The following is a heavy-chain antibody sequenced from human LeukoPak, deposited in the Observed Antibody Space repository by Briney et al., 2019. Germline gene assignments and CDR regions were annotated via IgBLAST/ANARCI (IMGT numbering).Heavy chain of an antibody. CDR2: INPNSGGT. CDR1: GYTFTGYY. D-gene: IGHD6-19*01. J-gene: IGHJ4*02. CDR3: ARGRIAVARNPFDC. V-gene: IGHV1-2*02. Sequence: ASVTVSCKASGYTFTGYYMHWVRQAPGQGLEWMGWINPNSGGTNYAQKFQGRVTMTRDTSISTAYMELSRLRSDDTAVYYCARGRIAVARNPFDCWGQGTLVTVSS.